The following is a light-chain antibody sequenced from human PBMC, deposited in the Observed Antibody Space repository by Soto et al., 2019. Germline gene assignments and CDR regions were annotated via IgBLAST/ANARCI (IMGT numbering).Light chain of an antibody. CDR1: QSISSW. CDR3: QQYDSLWT. CDR2: NAS. Sequence: DIQMTQSPSTLSASVGDRVTITCRASQSISSWLAWFQQKPGKAPNLPMYNASSLERGVPSSLRGSGIGTEFTLTISSRQPEDFAFYYCQQYDSLWTFGQGTKVEIK. J-gene: IGKJ1*01. V-gene: IGKV1-5*01.